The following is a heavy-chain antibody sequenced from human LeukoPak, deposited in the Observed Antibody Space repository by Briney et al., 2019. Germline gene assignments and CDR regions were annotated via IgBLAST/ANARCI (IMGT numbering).Heavy chain of an antibody. V-gene: IGHV3-7*01. Sequence: PGGSLRLSCATSGFTFSSNWMSWVRHVPGRGLDWVANIKPDGSAQYYAASVKGRFTISRDNVKNSLYLQMHSLTAEDTAVYYCARDAGGTWHRGDGYSTGGDYYYGVDVWGQGTTVTVSS. CDR1: GFTFSSNW. J-gene: IGHJ6*02. CDR3: ARDAGGTWHRGDGYSTGGDYYYGVDV. CDR2: IKPDGSAQ. D-gene: IGHD2-21*02.